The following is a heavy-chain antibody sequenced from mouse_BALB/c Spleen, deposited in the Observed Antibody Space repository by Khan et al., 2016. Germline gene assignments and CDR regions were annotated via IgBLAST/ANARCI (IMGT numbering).Heavy chain of an antibody. CDR2: ISYSGST. J-gene: IGHJ2*01. CDR3: AGALLRLYYVDY. Sequence: EVQLQESGPGLVKPSQSLSLTCTVTGYSITSDYAWNWIRQFPGNKLEWMGYISYSGSTSYNPSLQSRISITRDTSTNQSYLQLNSVTTEDTATYYGAGALLRLYYVDYWGQGTTLTVSS. V-gene: IGHV3-2*02. CDR1: GYSITSDYA. D-gene: IGHD1-2*01.